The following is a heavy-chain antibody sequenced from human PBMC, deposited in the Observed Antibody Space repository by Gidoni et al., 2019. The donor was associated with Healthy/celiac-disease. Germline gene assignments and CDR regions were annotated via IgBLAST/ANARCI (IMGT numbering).Heavy chain of an antibody. V-gene: IGHV3-21*01. D-gene: IGHD6-13*01. J-gene: IGHJ6*02. CDR1: GFTFSSYS. Sequence: EVQLVESGGGLVKPGGSLRLSCAASGFTFSSYSMNWVRQAPGKGLEWVSSISSSSSYIYYADFLPDSITFSWKYKNSLYLQMNSLRAEDTAVYYCARAGTGVYYYYGMDVWGQGTTVTVSS. CDR3: ARAGTGVYYYYGMDV. CDR2: ISSSSSYI.